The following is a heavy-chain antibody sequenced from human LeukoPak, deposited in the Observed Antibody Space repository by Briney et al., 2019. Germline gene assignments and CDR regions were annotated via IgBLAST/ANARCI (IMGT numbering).Heavy chain of an antibody. J-gene: IGHJ6*02. Sequence: ASVKDSCKASGYTFTDFYMLWVRQAPGQGLEWMGWINPNSGGTNYAQKFQGWVTMTRDTSISTAYMELSRLRSDDTAVYYCARGGYCSSTSCRAHYYGMDVWGQGTTVTVSS. CDR3: ARGGYCSSTSCRAHYYGMDV. D-gene: IGHD2-2*01. CDR1: GYTFTDFY. V-gene: IGHV1-2*04. CDR2: INPNSGGT.